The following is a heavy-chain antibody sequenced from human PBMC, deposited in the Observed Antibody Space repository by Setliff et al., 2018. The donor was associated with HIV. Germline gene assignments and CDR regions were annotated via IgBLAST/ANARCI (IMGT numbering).Heavy chain of an antibody. CDR1: GGSISSSSYY. Sequence: SETLSLTCTVSGGSISSSSYYWGWIRQPPGKGLEWIGSIYYSGSTYYNPSLKSRVTMSVDTSKNQFSLKLSSVTAADTAVYYCARAESYYDFWSGYQQEYFDYWGQGALVTVSS. CDR2: IYYSGST. V-gene: IGHV4-39*07. D-gene: IGHD3-3*01. CDR3: ARAESYYDFWSGYQQEYFDY. J-gene: IGHJ4*02.